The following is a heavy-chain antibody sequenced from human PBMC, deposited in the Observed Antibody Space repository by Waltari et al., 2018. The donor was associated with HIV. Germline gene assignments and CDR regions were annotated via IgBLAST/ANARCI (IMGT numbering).Heavy chain of an antibody. V-gene: IGHV4-38-2*01. CDR1: GYSISTGYS. D-gene: IGHD5-12*01. J-gene: IGHJ4*01. Sequence: VRLQESGPSEVKPSEPLSLTCRVSGYSISTGYSWGWIRQSPGKGLEWIGTMFHRGNPYYNPSLQSRVSMSIDSSKTQFSLTLTSVTAADTAMYYCATVSTITTEKYFDYWGRGMLVTV. CDR3: ATVSTITTEKYFDY. CDR2: MFHRGNP.